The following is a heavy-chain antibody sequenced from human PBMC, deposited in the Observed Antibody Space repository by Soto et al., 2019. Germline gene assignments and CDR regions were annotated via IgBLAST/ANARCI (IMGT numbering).Heavy chain of an antibody. V-gene: IGHV1-69*13. J-gene: IGHJ6*02. CDR2: IIPIFGTA. CDR1: GYTLTELS. D-gene: IGHD6-6*01. CDR3: ARVDSSSSPYYYYGMDV. Sequence: SVKVSCKVSGYTLTELSMHWVRQAPGQGLEWMGGIIPIFGTANYAQKFQGRVTITADESTSTAYMELSSLRSEDTAVYYCARVDSSSSPYYYYGMDVWGQGTTVTVSS.